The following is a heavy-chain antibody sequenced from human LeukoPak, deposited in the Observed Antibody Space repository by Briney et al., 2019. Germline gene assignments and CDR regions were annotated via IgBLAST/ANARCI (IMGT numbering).Heavy chain of an antibody. CDR2: INSDGSST. J-gene: IGHJ4*02. CDR1: GFTFSSYW. CDR3: ARGKHPSANDLEN. D-gene: IGHD3/OR15-3a*01. Sequence: GGSLRLSCAASGFTFSSYWMHWVRQAPGKGLVCVSRINSDGSSTSYADSVKGRFTISRDNAKNTLYLQMNSLRAEDTAVYYCARGKHPSANDLENWGQGTLVTVSS. V-gene: IGHV3-74*01.